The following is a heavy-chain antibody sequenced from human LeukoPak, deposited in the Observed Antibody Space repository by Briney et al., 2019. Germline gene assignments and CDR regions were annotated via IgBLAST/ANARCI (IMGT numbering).Heavy chain of an antibody. D-gene: IGHD6-19*01. J-gene: IGHJ4*02. CDR1: GFTFSSYA. Sequence: GGSLRLSCAASGFTFSSYAMSWVRQAPGKGLEWVSAISGSGGSTYYADSEKGRFTISRDNSENTLYLQMNSLRAEDTAVYYCANTGDSSGWSDFDYWGQGTLVAVSS. CDR3: ANTGDSSGWSDFDY. CDR2: ISGSGGST. V-gene: IGHV3-23*01.